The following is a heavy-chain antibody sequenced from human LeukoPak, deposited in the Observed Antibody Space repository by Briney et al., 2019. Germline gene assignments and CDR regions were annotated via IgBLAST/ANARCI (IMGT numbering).Heavy chain of an antibody. CDR1: GGSISNYY. CDR3: AREEIRSWFDP. J-gene: IGHJ5*02. Sequence: SETLSLTCTVSGGSISNYYWSWFRQPAGKGLEWIGYIYYSGSTNYNPSLKSRVTISVDTSKNQFSLKLSSVTAADTAVYYCAREEIRSWFDPWGQGTLVTVSS. D-gene: IGHD5-24*01. V-gene: IGHV4-59*01. CDR2: IYYSGST.